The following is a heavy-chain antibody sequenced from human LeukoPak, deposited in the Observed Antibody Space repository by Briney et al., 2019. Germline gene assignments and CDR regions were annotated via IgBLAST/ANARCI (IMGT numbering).Heavy chain of an antibody. CDR1: AFPLSSHG. CDR2: ISGSAKTR. D-gene: IGHD3-3*01. V-gene: IGHV3-48*03. Sequence: GGSLRLSYSVAAFPLSSHGMKWVRQAPGKGLEWVSGISGSAKTRYYADSMKGRLTISRDNVKNSLDLQMNNLRADDTAVYYCVRGEGLRFAGWGQGTLVTVSS. J-gene: IGHJ4*02. CDR3: VRGEGLRFAG.